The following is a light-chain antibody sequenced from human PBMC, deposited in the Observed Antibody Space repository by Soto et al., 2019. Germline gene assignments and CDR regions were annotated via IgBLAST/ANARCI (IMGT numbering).Light chain of an antibody. J-gene: IGKJ2*01. Sequence: EIVMTQSPATLSVSPGERATLSCRASQSVSSNLAWYQQKPGQAPRLLIYGASTRATGIPARFSGSRSGTEFTLTNNSLQSEDFAVYYCQQYNNWPPYTFGQGTKLEIK. CDR1: QSVSSN. CDR3: QQYNNWPPYT. V-gene: IGKV3-15*01. CDR2: GAS.